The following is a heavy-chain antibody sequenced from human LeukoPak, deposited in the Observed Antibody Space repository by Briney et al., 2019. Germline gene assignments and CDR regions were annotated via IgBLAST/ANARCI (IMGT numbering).Heavy chain of an antibody. V-gene: IGHV3-74*01. J-gene: IGHJ4*02. D-gene: IGHD1-14*01. CDR1: GFTFNTYP. CDR3: TRGANRAFDY. CDR2: VYSDGSDS. Sequence: GGSLRLSCTASGFTFNTYPMHWVRQTPGKGLVWVSRVYSDGSDSRHADSVKGRFTISRDNAKNTLYLQMNSLRVEDTAVYYCTRGANRAFDYWGQGTLVTVSS.